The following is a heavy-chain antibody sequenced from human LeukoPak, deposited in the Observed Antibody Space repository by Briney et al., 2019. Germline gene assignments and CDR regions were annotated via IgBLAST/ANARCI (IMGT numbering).Heavy chain of an antibody. V-gene: IGHV3-23*01. D-gene: IGHD3-10*01. CDR1: GFTFSNYA. J-gene: IGHJ4*02. Sequence: GGSLRLSCAASGFTFSNYAMSWVRQAPEKGLEWVSVISGSDTSTYYADSVKGRFTISRDNSKNALYLQMNSLRAEDTAVYYCAKHLWRDLLWFGEGYYFGYWGQGTLVTVSS. CDR3: AKHLWRDLLWFGEGYYFGY. CDR2: ISGSDTST.